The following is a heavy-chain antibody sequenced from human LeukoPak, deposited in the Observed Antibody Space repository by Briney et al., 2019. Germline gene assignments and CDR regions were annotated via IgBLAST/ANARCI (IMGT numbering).Heavy chain of an antibody. Sequence: GASVKVSCKASGYTFTSYGISWVRQAPGQGLEWMGWISAYNGNTNYAQKLQGRVTMTTDTSTSTAYMELRSLRSDDTAAYYCARSDVDTAMGPFDYWGQGTLVTVSS. V-gene: IGHV1-18*04. D-gene: IGHD5-18*01. CDR1: GYTFTSYG. CDR3: ARSDVDTAMGPFDY. J-gene: IGHJ4*02. CDR2: ISAYNGNT.